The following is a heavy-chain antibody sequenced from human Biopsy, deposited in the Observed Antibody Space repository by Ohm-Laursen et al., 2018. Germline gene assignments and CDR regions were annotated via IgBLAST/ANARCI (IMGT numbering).Heavy chain of an antibody. V-gene: IGHV4-59*01. D-gene: IGHD5-12*01. J-gene: IGHJ3*02. CDR1: GVCISTYY. Sequence: SHSLSLTSTVSGVCISTYYWSRIRQSPGRGREWIAYIYYSGSTDYNPSLKRRVTISLDTSKNQFSLKLSSVTAADSAIYYCAREAIGVATGFDIWGQGTMVTVSS. CDR3: AREAIGVATGFDI. CDR2: IYYSGST.